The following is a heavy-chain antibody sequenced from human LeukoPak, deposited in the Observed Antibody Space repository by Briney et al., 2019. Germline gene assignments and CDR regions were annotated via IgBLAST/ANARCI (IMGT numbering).Heavy chain of an antibody. J-gene: IGHJ4*02. V-gene: IGHV3-23*01. Sequence: GGSPRLSCAVSGITLSNYGVSWVRQAPGKGLEWVAGISDSGGRTNYADSVKGRFTISRDNPKNTIYLQMNSLRAEDTAVYFCAKRGVVIRVILVGFHKEAYYFDSWGQGALVTVSS. CDR3: AKRGVVIRVILVGFHKEAYYFDS. CDR1: GITLSNYG. D-gene: IGHD3-22*01. CDR2: ISDSGGRT.